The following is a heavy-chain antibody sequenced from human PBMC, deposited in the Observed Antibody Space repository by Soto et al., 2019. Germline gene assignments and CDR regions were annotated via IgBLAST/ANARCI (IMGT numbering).Heavy chain of an antibody. V-gene: IGHV4-39*01. CDR3: ASPTVTTGDAFDI. Sequence: SETLSLTCTVSGGSISSSSYYWGWIRQPPGKGLEWIGSIYYSGSTYYNPSLKSRVTISVDTSKNQFSLKLSSVTAADTAVYYCASPTVTTGDAFDIWGQGTMVTVSS. D-gene: IGHD4-17*01. CDR1: GGSISSSSYY. CDR2: IYYSGST. J-gene: IGHJ3*02.